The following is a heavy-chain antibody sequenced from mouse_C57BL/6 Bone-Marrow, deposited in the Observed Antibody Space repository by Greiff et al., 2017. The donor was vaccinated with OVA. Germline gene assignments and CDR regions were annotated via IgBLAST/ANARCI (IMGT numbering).Heavy chain of an antibody. CDR2: INPGSGGT. CDR3: ARRPLDYFDY. J-gene: IGHJ2*01. Sequence: VMLVESGAELVRPGTSVKVSCKASGYAFTNYLIEWVKQRPGQGLEWIGVINPGSGGTNYNEKFKGKATLTADKSSSTAYMQLSSLTSEDSAVYFCARRPLDYFDYWGQGTTLTVSS. CDR1: GYAFTNYL. V-gene: IGHV1-54*01.